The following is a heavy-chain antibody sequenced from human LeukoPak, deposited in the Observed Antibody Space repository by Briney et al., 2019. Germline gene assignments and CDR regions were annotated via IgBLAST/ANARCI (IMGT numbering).Heavy chain of an antibody. J-gene: IGHJ6*03. V-gene: IGHV6-1*01. CDR1: GDSVSSNSAA. CDR2: TYYRSKYYD. D-gene: IGHD3-10*01. Sequence: SQTLSLTCAISGDSVSSNSAAWNWIRQSPSRGLEWLGRTYYRSKYYDDYAVSVKSRITINPDTSKNQFSLQLNSVTPEDTAVYYCARDVNYYGSGSYYNGGDYYYYYYMDVWGKGTTVTVSS. CDR3: ARDVNYYGSGSYYNGGDYYYYYYMDV.